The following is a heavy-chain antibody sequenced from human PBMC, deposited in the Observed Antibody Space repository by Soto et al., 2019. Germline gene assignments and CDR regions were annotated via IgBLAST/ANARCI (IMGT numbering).Heavy chain of an antibody. CDR3: ARGYCSSTSCRPNHNWFDP. CDR1: GGTFSSYT. V-gene: IGHV1-69*02. J-gene: IGHJ5*02. D-gene: IGHD2-2*01. CDR2: IIPILGIA. Sequence: SVKVSCKASGGTFSSYTISWVRQAPGQGLEWMGRIIPILGIANYAQKFQGRVTITADKSTSTAYMELSSPRSEDTAVYYCARGYCSSTSCRPNHNWFDPWGQGTLVTVSS.